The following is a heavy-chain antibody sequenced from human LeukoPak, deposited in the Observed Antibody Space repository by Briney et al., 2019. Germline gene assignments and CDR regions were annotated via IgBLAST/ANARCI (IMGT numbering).Heavy chain of an antibody. J-gene: IGHJ4*02. CDR3: ASSTGVDYDSSGYYFDY. CDR2: INHSGST. Sequence: PSETLSLTCAVYGGSFSGYYWSWIRQPPGKGLEWIGEINHSGSTNYNPSLKSRVTISVDTSKNQFSLKLSSVTAADTAVYYCASSTGVDYDSSGYYFDYWSQGTLVTVSS. D-gene: IGHD3-22*01. V-gene: IGHV4-34*01. CDR1: GGSFSGYY.